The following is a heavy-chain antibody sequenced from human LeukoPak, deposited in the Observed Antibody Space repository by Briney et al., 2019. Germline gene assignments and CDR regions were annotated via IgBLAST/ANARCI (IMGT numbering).Heavy chain of an antibody. V-gene: IGHV1-24*01. D-gene: IGHD3-22*01. CDR3: ATDPNYDSSGSSAY. CDR2: FDPEDGGT. CDR1: GYTLTELS. Sequence: ASVKVSCKVSGYTLTELSMHWVRQAPGKGLEWMGGFDPEDGGTIYAQKFQGRVTMTEDTSTDTAYMELSSLRSEDTAVYYCATDPNYDSSGSSAYWGQGTLVTVSS. J-gene: IGHJ4*02.